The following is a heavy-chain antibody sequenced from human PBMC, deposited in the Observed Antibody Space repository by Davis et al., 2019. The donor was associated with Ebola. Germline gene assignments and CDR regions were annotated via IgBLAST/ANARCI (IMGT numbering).Heavy chain of an antibody. Sequence: ASVKVSCKASGYTFTSYYMHWVRQAPGQGLEWMGIINPSGGSTSYAQKFQGRVTMTRDTSTSTVYMELSSLRSEDTAVYYCARDYRNCTSCSRTFDPWGQGTLVTVSS. CDR2: INPSGGST. J-gene: IGHJ5*02. D-gene: IGHD2-2*01. CDR1: GYTFTSYY. V-gene: IGHV1-46*01. CDR3: ARDYRNCTSCSRTFDP.